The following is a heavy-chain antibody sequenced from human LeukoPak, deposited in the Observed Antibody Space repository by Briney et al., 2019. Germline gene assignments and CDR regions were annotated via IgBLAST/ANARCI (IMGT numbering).Heavy chain of an antibody. V-gene: IGHV5-51*01. Sequence: GESLKISFKGSGYSFTSCWIGWVRPMPGKGLEWMGIIYPGDSDTRYSPSFQGQVTISADKSISTAYLQWSSLKASDTAMYYCARTSLVPYSGYDDAFDIWGQGTMVTVSS. CDR3: ARTSLVPYSGYDDAFDI. CDR2: IYPGDSDT. CDR1: GYSFTSCW. J-gene: IGHJ3*02. D-gene: IGHD5-12*01.